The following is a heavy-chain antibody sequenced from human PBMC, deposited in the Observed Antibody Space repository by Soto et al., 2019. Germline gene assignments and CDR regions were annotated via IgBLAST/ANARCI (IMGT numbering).Heavy chain of an antibody. CDR2: IDAGNGNT. V-gene: IGHV1-3*01. CDR3: ATPEYSGSSLDAFDI. Sequence: AASVKVSCKASGGTFSSYAISWVRQAPGQGLEWMGWIDAGNGNTKYSQKFQGRVTITRDTSASTAYMELSSLRSEDTAVYYCATPEYSGSSLDAFDIWGQGTMVTVSS. J-gene: IGHJ3*02. D-gene: IGHD1-26*01. CDR1: GGTFSSYA.